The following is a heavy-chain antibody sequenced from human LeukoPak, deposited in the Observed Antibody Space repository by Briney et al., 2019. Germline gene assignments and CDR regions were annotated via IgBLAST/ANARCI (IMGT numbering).Heavy chain of an antibody. D-gene: IGHD1-26*01. J-gene: IGHJ5*02. Sequence: ASVKVSCKASGYTLTDYYMHWVRQAPGQGLEWMGWINPHSGGTNYAQKFEGRVTMTRDTSITTAYMELSRLRSDDTAVYYCARDSIVGATSVNWFDPWGQGTLVTVSS. V-gene: IGHV1-2*02. CDR2: INPHSGGT. CDR3: ARDSIVGATSVNWFDP. CDR1: GYTLTDYY.